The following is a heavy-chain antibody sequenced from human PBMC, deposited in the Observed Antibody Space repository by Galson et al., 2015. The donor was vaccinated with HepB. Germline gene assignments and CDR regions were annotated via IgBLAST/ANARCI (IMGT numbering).Heavy chain of an antibody. CDR2: INPNSGGT. CDR1: GYTFTGYY. Sequence: SVKVSCKASGYTFTGYYMHWVRQAPGQGLEWMGWINPNSGGTNYAQKFQGRVTMTRDTSISTAYMELSRLRSDDTAVYYCARGPPGFGELLVDYWGQGTLVTVSS. V-gene: IGHV1-2*02. J-gene: IGHJ4*02. D-gene: IGHD3-10*01. CDR3: ARGPPGFGELLVDY.